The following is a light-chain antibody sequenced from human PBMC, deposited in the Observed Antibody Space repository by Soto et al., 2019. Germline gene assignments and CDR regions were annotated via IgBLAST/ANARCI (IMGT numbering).Light chain of an antibody. J-gene: IGLJ1*01. CDR2: DVS. CDR3: SSYTRSSGYV. Sequence: QSALTQPASVSGSPGQSITISCTGTSSDVGGYNYVSWYQQHPGKAPKLMIYDVSNRPSGVSNRFSGSKSGNTASLTISGLQAEDEADYYCSSYTRSSGYVFGTGTKLTVL. V-gene: IGLV2-14*01. CDR1: SSDVGGYNY.